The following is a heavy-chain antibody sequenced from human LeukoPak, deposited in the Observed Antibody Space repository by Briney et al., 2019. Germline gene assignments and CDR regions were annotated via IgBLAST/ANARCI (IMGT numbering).Heavy chain of an antibody. CDR3: ARVSDKDY. CDR1: GFTFDDYA. Sequence: GGSLRLSRAASGFTFDDYAMHWVRQAPGKGLEWVSLINWDGFSAYYADSVKGRFTISRDNSKNTLYLQMNSLRAEDTAVYYCARVSDKDYWGQGTLVTVTS. V-gene: IGHV3-43D*03. CDR2: INWDGFSA. J-gene: IGHJ4*02.